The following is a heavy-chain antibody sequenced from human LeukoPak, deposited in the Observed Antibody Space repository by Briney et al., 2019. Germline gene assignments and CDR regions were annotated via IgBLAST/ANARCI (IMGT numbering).Heavy chain of an antibody. Sequence: PGGSLRLSCAASGFIVSSNYMTWVRQAPGKGLEWVSVIYGGGTTFYADSVKGRFTISRDNSKNTLYLQMNSLRAEDTGVYYCARAGCSGGSCYSDYWGQGTLVTVSS. V-gene: IGHV3-66*01. J-gene: IGHJ4*02. D-gene: IGHD2-15*01. CDR2: IYGGGTT. CDR3: ARAGCSGGSCYSDY. CDR1: GFIVSSNY.